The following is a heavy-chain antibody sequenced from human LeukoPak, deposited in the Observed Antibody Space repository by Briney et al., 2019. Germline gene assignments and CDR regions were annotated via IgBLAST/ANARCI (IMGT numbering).Heavy chain of an antibody. CDR2: IRYDASNK. D-gene: IGHD5-24*01. CDR1: GFTFSSYG. J-gene: IGHJ4*02. Sequence: GGSLRLSCAASGFTFSSYGMHWVRQAPGKGLEWVAFIRYDASNKYYADSVKGRFTISRDNSKNTLYLQMNSLRAEDTAVYYCAKQLSDGYGRYYFDYWGQGTLVTVSS. V-gene: IGHV3-30*02. CDR3: AKQLSDGYGRYYFDY.